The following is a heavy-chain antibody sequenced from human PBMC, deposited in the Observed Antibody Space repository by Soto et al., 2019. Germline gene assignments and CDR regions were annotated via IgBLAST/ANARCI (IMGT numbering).Heavy chain of an antibody. Sequence: SQTLSLTCAISGDSVSSKSAAWNWIRQSPSRGLEWLGRTYYRSKWYNDYAVSVKSRITINPDPSKNQFSLQLNSVTPEDTAVYFCSRDLALPSGSRIGYFDYWGQGTLVTVSS. CDR3: SRDLALPSGSRIGYFDY. CDR2: TYYRSKWYN. D-gene: IGHD1-26*01. J-gene: IGHJ4*02. V-gene: IGHV6-1*01. CDR1: GDSVSSKSAA.